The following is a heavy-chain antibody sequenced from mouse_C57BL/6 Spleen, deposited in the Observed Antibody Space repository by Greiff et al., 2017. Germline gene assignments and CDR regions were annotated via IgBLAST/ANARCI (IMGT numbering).Heavy chain of an antibody. CDR1: GYNFTNYW. D-gene: IGHD1-1*01. V-gene: IGHV1-63*01. CDR3: AREFWNYYGSSYRYCDV. J-gene: IGHJ1*03. Sequence: QVQLQQSGAELVRPGTSVKMSCKASGYNFTNYWIGWAKQRPGHGLEWIGDIYPGGGYTNYNEKFKGKATLTADKSSSTAYMQFSSLTSEDSAIYYGAREFWNYYGSSYRYCDVWGTGTTVTVSS. CDR2: IYPGGGYT.